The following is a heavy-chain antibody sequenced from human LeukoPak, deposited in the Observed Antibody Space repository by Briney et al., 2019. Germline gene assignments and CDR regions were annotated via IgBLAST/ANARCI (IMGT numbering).Heavy chain of an antibody. Sequence: GGSLRLSCTVSGFILSCSGIHWVRQAPGKGLVWVAGISYDGSEKYYAESVKGRFTISRDNSKTTVYLQMNSLEIEDTAVYYCAKDLLAVTAPKAYFHFWGQGTLVTVSS. J-gene: IGHJ4*02. CDR1: GFILSCSG. CDR2: ISYDGSEK. V-gene: IGHV3-30*18. D-gene: IGHD2-21*02. CDR3: AKDLLAVTAPKAYFHF.